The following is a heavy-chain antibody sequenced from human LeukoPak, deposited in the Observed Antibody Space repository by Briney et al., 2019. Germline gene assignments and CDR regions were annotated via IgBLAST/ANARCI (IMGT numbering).Heavy chain of an antibody. CDR2: IYYSGST. CDR1: GGSISSGDYD. CDR3: ARAYLELRAAYYYGMDV. Sequence: SETLSLTCTVSGGSISSGDYDWSWIRQHPGKGLEWIGYIYYSGSTYYNPSLKSRATISLDTSKKQFSLKLSSVTAADTAVYYCARAYLELRAAYYYGMDVWGQGTTVTVSS. J-gene: IGHJ6*02. V-gene: IGHV4-31*03. D-gene: IGHD1-7*01.